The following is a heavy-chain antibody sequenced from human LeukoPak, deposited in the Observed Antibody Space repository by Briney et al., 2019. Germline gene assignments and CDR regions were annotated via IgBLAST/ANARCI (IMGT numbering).Heavy chain of an antibody. Sequence: GGSLRLSCAVSGITLSNYGMSWVRQAPGKGLEWVAGISDSGGSTNYADSVKGRFTISRDNPKNTLYLQMNSLRAEDTAVYFCAKRGVVIRVILVGFHKEAYYFDSWGQGALATVSS. CDR3: AKRGVVIRVILVGFHKEAYYFDS. CDR2: ISDSGGST. D-gene: IGHD3-22*01. J-gene: IGHJ4*02. V-gene: IGHV3-23*01. CDR1: GITLSNYG.